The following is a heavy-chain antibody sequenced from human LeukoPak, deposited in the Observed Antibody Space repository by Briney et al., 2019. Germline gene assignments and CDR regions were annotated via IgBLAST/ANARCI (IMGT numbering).Heavy chain of an antibody. J-gene: IGHJ4*02. CDR1: GYSFPDYW. V-gene: IGHV5-51*01. CDR2: IYPDDSDT. CDR3: ARFVVNYAGGRTYYYFDY. Sequence: GESLQISCKASGYSFPDYWLGWVRQMPGKGLEWMGIIYPDDSDTKYSPSFQGHITFSADKSNSTASLQWSSLKASDTAMYYCARFVVNYAGGRTYYYFDYWGQGTLVTVSS. D-gene: IGHD4-23*01.